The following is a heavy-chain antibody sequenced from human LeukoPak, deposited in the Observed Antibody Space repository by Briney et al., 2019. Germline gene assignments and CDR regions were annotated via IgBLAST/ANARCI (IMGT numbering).Heavy chain of an antibody. J-gene: IGHJ3*02. CDR3: ARDALKGPGSYRDAFDN. CDR2: LYTGGST. Sequence: PSETLSLTCTVSGGSISSGSYFWTWIRQPAGKGLEWIVRLYTGGSTKDNPARKSRVTRTVNTSKTQFSLKLTSVTASDTAMYYCARDALKGPGSYRDAFDNWGQGTMVTVSS. CDR1: GGSISSGSYF. D-gene: IGHD1-26*01. V-gene: IGHV4-61*02.